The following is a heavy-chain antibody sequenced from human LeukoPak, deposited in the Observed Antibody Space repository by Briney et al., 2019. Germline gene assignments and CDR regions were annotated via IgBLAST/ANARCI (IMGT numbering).Heavy chain of an antibody. Sequence: GGSLRLSCAASGFTFSSYAMSWVRQAPGKGLEWVSAISGSGGSTYYADSVKGRFTISRDNSKNTLYLQMNSLRAEDTAVYYCAKARSDYGILAYDYWGQGTLVTVSS. J-gene: IGHJ4*02. CDR1: GFTFSSYA. CDR3: AKARSDYGILAYDY. CDR2: ISGSGGST. V-gene: IGHV3-23*01. D-gene: IGHD3-9*01.